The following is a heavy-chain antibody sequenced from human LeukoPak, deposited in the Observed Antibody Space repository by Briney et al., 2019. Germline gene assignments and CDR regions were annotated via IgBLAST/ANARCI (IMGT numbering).Heavy chain of an antibody. Sequence: GGSLRLSCEVSGFTFTSHSMSWVRQAPGKGLEWVSYISVHSDIIHYVDSVKGRFTISRDNAKNSLYLEMNRLRDEDTAVHYCARDFDWSFDYWGQGTLVTVSS. CDR1: GFTFTSHS. V-gene: IGHV3-48*02. CDR3: ARDFDWSFDY. CDR2: ISVHSDII. D-gene: IGHD1-1*01. J-gene: IGHJ4*02.